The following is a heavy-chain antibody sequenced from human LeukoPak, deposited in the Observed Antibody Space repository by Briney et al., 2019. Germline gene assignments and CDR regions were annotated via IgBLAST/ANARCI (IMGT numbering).Heavy chain of an antibody. V-gene: IGHV1-18*01. CDR2: ISAYNGNT. CDR3: ARDGSSSGWYEGADY. J-gene: IGHJ4*02. D-gene: IGHD6-19*01. CDR1: GYTFTSYG. Sequence: ASVKVSCKASGYTFTSYGISWVRQAPGQGLEWMGWISAYNGNTNYAQKLQGRVTMTTDTSTSTAHMELRSLRSDDTAVYYCARDGSSSGWYEGADYWGQGTLVTVSS.